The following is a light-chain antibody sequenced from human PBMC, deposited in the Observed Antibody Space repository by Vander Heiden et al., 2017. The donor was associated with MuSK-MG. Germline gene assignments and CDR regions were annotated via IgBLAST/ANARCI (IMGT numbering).Light chain of an antibody. J-gene: IGKJ2*01. CDR2: GAS. V-gene: IGKV3-15*01. CDR1: HSGSSN. CDR3: QQYKNWPPA. Sequence: EIVMTQSPATLPVSPGESATRSCRASHSGSSNLAWYQQKPGHAPRLLIYGASTRATGIPSRFSGSGSGTKFTLTIISLQSEDFAVYYCQQYKNWPPAFGQGTKLEIK.